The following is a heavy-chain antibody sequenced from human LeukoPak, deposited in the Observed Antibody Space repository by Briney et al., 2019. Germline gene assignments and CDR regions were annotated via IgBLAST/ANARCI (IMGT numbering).Heavy chain of an antibody. CDR1: GLTFDDYA. CDR2: ISWNSGSI. V-gene: IGHV3-9*01. CDR3: AKDTYCSGGSCYSADLDT. J-gene: IGHJ5*02. D-gene: IGHD2-15*01. Sequence: GRSRGLSCAASGLTFDDYAMPLVRQAPRKGLEWDSGISWNSGSIGYADSVKGRFTISRDNAKNSLYLQMNSLRAEDTALYYCAKDTYCSGGSCYSADLDTWGQGTLVTVFS.